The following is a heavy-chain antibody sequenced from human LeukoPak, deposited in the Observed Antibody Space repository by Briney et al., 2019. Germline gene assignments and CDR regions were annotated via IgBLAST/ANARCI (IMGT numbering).Heavy chain of an antibody. CDR1: GFAFGASA. Sequence: PGGSLRLSCAASGFAFGASAMHWVRQASGKGLEWVGRIRTKPNSYATAYAASVKGRFTISRDDSKNTAYLQMNSLRAEDTAVYYCARDRNVFDPWGQGTLVTVSS. CDR2: IRTKPNSYAT. CDR3: ARDRNVFDP. V-gene: IGHV3-73*01. J-gene: IGHJ5*02.